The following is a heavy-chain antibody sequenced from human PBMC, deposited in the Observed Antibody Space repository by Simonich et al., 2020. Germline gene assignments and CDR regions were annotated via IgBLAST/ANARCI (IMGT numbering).Heavy chain of an antibody. CDR1: GFTFSSYD. D-gene: IGHD1-26*01. V-gene: IGHV3-13*01. Sequence: EVQLVESGGGLVQPGGSLRLSCAASGFTFSSYDMHWVRQATGKGLGGVSAIVPAGDTYYPGSVKGRFTIARENAKNSLYLQMNSLRAGDTAVYYCARGGYSGSYNWFDPWGQGTLVTVSS. J-gene: IGHJ5*02. CDR2: IVPAGDT. CDR3: ARGGYSGSYNWFDP.